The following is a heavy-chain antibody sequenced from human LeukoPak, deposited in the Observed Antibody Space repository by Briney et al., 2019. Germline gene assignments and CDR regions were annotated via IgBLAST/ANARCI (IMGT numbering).Heavy chain of an antibody. Sequence: ASVKVSCKASGYTFTGYYMHWVRQAPGQGLEWMGWINPNSGGTNYAQKFQGRVTMTRDTSISTAYMELSRLRSDDTAVYYCARALSRKGDIAVVPAADEWGQGTLVTVSS. V-gene: IGHV1-2*02. J-gene: IGHJ4*02. CDR1: GYTFTGYY. CDR3: ARALSRKGDIAVVPAADE. CDR2: INPNSGGT. D-gene: IGHD2-2*01.